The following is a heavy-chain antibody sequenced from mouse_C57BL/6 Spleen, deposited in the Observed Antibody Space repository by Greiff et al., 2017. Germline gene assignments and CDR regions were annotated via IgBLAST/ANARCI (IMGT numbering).Heavy chain of an antibody. V-gene: IGHV1-18*01. J-gene: IGHJ2*01. D-gene: IGHD3-1*01. CDR3: ARRPSRAFFAY. CDR2: INPNNGGT. CDR1: GYTFTDYN. Sequence: EVQLQQSGPELVKPGASVKIPCKASGYTFTDYNMDWVKQSHGKSLEWIGDINPNNGGTIYNQKFKGKATLTVDKSSSTAYMALCSLTSGATAVYYCARRPSRAFFAYWGQGTTLTVSS.